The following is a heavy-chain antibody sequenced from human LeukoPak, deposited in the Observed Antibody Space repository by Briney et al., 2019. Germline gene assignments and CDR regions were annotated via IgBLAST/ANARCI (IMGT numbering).Heavy chain of an antibody. CDR2: IYHSGST. CDR1: GYSISSGYY. J-gene: IGHJ4*02. Sequence: SETLSLTCTVSGYSISSGYYWGWIRQPPGKGLEWIGSIYHSGSTYYNPSLKSRVTISVDTSKNQFSLKLSSVTAADTAVYYCARTPGYYDSSGYYLDYWGQGTLVTVSS. CDR3: ARTPGYYDSSGYYLDY. V-gene: IGHV4-38-2*02. D-gene: IGHD3-22*01.